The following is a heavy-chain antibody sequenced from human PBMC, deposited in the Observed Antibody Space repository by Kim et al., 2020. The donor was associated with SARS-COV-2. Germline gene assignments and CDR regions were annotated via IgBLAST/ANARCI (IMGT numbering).Heavy chain of an antibody. J-gene: IGHJ6*02. CDR3: ARDRVDERGGMDV. V-gene: IGHV4-31*03. CDR2: IYYSGST. CDR1: GGSISSGGYY. Sequence: SETLSLTCTVSGGSISSGGYYWSWIRQHPGKGLEWIGYIYYSGSTYYNPSLKSRVTISVDTSKNQFSLKLSSVTAADTAVYYCARDRVDERGGMDVWGQGTTVTVSS. D-gene: IGHD3-9*01.